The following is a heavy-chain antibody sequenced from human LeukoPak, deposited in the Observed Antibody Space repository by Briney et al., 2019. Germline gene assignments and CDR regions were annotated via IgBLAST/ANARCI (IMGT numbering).Heavy chain of an antibody. V-gene: IGHV4-39*01. CDR1: GGSISSSSYY. D-gene: IGHD6-19*01. Sequence: SETLSLTCTVSGGSISSSSYYWGWIRQPPGKGLEWIGSIYYSGSTYYNPSLESRVTISVDTSKNQFSLKLSPVTAADTAVYYCARQSSGLDYWGQGTLVTVSS. CDR2: IYYSGST. CDR3: ARQSSGLDY. J-gene: IGHJ4*02.